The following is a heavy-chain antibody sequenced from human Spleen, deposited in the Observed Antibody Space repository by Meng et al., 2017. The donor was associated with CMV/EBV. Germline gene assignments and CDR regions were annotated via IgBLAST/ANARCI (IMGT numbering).Heavy chain of an antibody. CDR3: ARDSAGYCSTASCYEGDS. CDR1: GYTFTGYY. J-gene: IGHJ4*02. Sequence: ASVKVSCKASGYTFTGYYMHWVRQAPGQGLEWMGWVNPKGGGTNYAQKFQGRVTMTRDTSISTAYMELSSLRSDDTAVYYCARDSAGYCSTASCYEGDSWGQGTLVTVSS. CDR2: VNPKGGGT. V-gene: IGHV1-2*02. D-gene: IGHD2-2*01.